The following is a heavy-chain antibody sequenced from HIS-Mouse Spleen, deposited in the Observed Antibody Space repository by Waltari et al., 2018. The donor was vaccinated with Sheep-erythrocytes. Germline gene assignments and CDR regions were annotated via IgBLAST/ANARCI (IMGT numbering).Heavy chain of an antibody. V-gene: IGHV3-9*01. CDR2: ICVNSGNI. J-gene: IGHJ4*02. CDR3: AKDISRNIVVVPAAGGDY. CDR1: GFSFDDYV. Sequence: EVQLVESGGGLVQPGRSLRLSCAASGFSFDDYVMHWVRQAPGKGLEWGSGICVNSGNIGEADSGKCRFTISSDNAKNSLYLQMNSLRAEDTALYYCAKDISRNIVVVPAAGGDYWGQGTLVTVSS. D-gene: IGHD2-2*01.